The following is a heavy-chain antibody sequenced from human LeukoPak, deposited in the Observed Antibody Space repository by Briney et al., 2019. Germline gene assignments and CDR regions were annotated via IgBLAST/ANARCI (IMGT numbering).Heavy chain of an antibody. D-gene: IGHD5-18*01. J-gene: IGHJ6*03. CDR2: ISYSGST. CDR1: GCSGRPYS. Sequence: SETLPLTCTVSGCSGRPYSWSGLRPPPAQGLNWIGYISYSGSTSYNPSLKSRVTISVDPSKSQLSLKLRSVTAADTAVYYRSRRTRSFSYTYGDAYYYYYMDVWGKGTTVIAS. V-gene: IGHV4-59*02. CDR3: SRRTRSFSYTYGDAYYYYYMDV.